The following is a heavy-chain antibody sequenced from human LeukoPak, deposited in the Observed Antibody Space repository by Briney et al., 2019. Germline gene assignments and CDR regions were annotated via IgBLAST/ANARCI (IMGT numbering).Heavy chain of an antibody. CDR3: ARVALAATGAYDI. V-gene: IGHV3-7*04. D-gene: IGHD6-19*01. J-gene: IGHJ3*02. CDR2: IKQDGSEK. Sequence: GGSVRLSCAASGFTFTIYWMSWVRQAPGKGLEWVASIKQDGSEKNYVDSVKGRFTTSRDNAKNSLYLQMNSLRAEDTAAYYCARVALAATGAYDIWGLGTMVTVSS. CDR1: GFTFTIYW.